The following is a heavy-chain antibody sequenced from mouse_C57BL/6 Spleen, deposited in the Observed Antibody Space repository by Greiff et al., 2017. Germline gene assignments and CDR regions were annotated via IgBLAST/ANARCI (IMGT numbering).Heavy chain of an antibody. CDR1: GFTFSDYG. D-gene: IGHD4-1*02. CDR3: ARQLFYYCAMDY. Sequence: EVHLVESGGGLVKPGGSLKLSCAASGFTFSDYGMHWVRQAPEKGLEWVAYISSGSSTIYYADTVKGRFTISRDNAKNTLFLQMTSLRSEDTAMYYCARQLFYYCAMDYWGQRTSVTVSS. CDR2: ISSGSSTI. V-gene: IGHV5-17*01. J-gene: IGHJ4*01.